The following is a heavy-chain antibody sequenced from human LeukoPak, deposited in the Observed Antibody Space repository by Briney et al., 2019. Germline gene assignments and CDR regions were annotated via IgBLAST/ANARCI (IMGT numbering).Heavy chain of an antibody. Sequence: SGTLSLTCAVSGGSISSSNWWSWVRQPPGKGLEWIGEIYHSGSTNYNPSLKSRVTISVDKSKNQFSLKLSSVTAADTAVYYCASFKGGYSGYGGCWGQGTLVTVSS. CDR2: IYHSGST. CDR3: ASFKGGYSGYGGC. D-gene: IGHD5-12*01. J-gene: IGHJ4*02. CDR1: GGSISSSNW. V-gene: IGHV4-4*02.